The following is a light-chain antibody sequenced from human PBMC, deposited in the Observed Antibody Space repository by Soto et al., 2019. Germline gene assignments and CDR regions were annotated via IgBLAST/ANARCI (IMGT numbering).Light chain of an antibody. Sequence: DIQMTQSPSTLSASVGDRVTITCRASQSISSWLAWYQQKPEKAPKLLIHEASRLESGVPSRFSGSESGTEFTLTISGLHAEDSATYYCQQYTNFPLTFGGGTKVEIK. CDR2: EAS. V-gene: IGKV1-5*01. CDR3: QQYTNFPLT. J-gene: IGKJ4*01. CDR1: QSISSW.